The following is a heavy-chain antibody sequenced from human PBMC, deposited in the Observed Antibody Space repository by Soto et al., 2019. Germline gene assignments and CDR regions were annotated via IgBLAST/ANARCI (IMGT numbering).Heavy chain of an antibody. Sequence: QVRLEESGPGLVKPSETLSLIGSVSGGSVNNANYFWNWIRHHPENGLEWIGYIYYSGSTRYNPSFKTRATLSIDTSKNQFSLRLNSVTVADTAVYFCARDADYGGSRGGMDVSGRGTTVTVSS. V-gene: IGHV4-31*03. CDR1: GGSVNNANYF. J-gene: IGHJ6*02. CDR3: ARDADYGGSRGGMDV. CDR2: IYYSGST. D-gene: IGHD4-17*01.